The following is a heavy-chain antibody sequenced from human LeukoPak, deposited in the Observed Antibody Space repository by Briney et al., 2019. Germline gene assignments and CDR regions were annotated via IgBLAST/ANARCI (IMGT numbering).Heavy chain of an antibody. J-gene: IGHJ4*02. CDR1: GGSISSSSYY. V-gene: IGHV4-39*07. CDR2: IYYSGST. Sequence: SETLSLTCTVSGGSISSSSYYWGWIRQPPGKGLEWIGSIYYSGSTNYNPSLKSRVAISVDTSKNQFSLKLSSVTAADTAVYYCAGSGGSYLVRTLPTYDYWGQGTLVTVSS. CDR3: AGSGGSYLVRTLPTYDY. D-gene: IGHD3-16*02.